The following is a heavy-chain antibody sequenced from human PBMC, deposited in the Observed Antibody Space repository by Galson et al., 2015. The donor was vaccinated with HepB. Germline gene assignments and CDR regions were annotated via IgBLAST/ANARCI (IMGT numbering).Heavy chain of an antibody. Sequence: SLRLSCAASGFTFSGSAMHWVRQASGKGLEWVGRIRSKANSYATAYAASVKGRFTISRDDSKNTAYLQVNSLKTEDTAVYYCTIPHPNCGGDCSPKEDYWGQGTLVTVSS. CDR2: IRSKANSYAT. V-gene: IGHV3-73*01. CDR1: GFTFSGSA. J-gene: IGHJ4*02. D-gene: IGHD2-21*02. CDR3: TIPHPNCGGDCSPKEDY.